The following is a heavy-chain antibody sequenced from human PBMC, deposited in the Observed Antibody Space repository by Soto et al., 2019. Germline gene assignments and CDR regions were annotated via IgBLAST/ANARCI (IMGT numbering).Heavy chain of an antibody. CDR1: GYTFTSYA. J-gene: IGHJ5*02. V-gene: IGHV1-3*01. CDR2: INAGNGNT. Sequence: GASVKVSFKASGYTFTSYAMHWVRQAPGQRLEWMGWINAGNGNTQYSQKFQGRVTITRATSASTAYMELSSLRSEDTAVYYCARTMYSSSSGWFDPWGQGTLVTVSS. D-gene: IGHD6-6*01. CDR3: ARTMYSSSSGWFDP.